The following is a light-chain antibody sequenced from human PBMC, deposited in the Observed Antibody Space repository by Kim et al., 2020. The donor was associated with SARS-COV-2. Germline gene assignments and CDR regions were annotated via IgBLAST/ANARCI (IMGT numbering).Light chain of an antibody. Sequence: VTISCTGSSPNIIGAGYDVHWYQQLPGTSPKLLIYGNSNRPSGVPDRFSGSKSGTSASLAITGLQAEDEAHYYCQSYDSSLSGWVFGGGTKVTVL. J-gene: IGLJ3*02. CDR3: QSYDSSLSGWV. CDR2: GNS. CDR1: SPNIIGAGYD. V-gene: IGLV1-40*01.